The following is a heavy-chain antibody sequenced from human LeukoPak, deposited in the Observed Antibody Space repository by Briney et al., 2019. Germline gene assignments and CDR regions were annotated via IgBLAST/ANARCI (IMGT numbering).Heavy chain of an antibody. D-gene: IGHD3-22*01. V-gene: IGHV3-33*01. CDR1: GFTFSSYG. J-gene: IGHJ3*02. CDR3: AREKYYYDSSGYYGAFDI. CDR2: IWYDGSNK. Sequence: PGGSLRLSCAASGFTFSSYGMHWVRQAPGKGLEGVAVIWYDGSNKYYADSVKGRFTISGDNSKNTLYLQMNSLRAEDTAVYYCAREKYYYDSSGYYGAFDIWGQGTMVTVSS.